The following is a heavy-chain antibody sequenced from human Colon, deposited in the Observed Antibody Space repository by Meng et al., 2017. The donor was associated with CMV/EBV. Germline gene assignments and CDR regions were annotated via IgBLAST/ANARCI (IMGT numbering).Heavy chain of an antibody. D-gene: IGHD3-9*01. Sequence: SETLSLTCTLSGGSIGSYYWSWIRQLPGKGLGWIGYIYYSGSTNYNPSLKSRVTISVDTSKNQFSLKLSSVTAADTAVYYCARSPNSYDILTGYYNMGYFDYWGQGTLVTVSS. CDR1: GGSIGSYY. V-gene: IGHV4-59*01. CDR2: IYYSGST. J-gene: IGHJ4*02. CDR3: ARSPNSYDILTGYYNMGYFDY.